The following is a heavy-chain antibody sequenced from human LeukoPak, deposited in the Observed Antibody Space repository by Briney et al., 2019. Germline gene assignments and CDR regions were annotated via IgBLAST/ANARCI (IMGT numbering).Heavy chain of an antibody. CDR2: IKQDGSEK. CDR3: AREEEYYDILTGYSDY. V-gene: IGHV3-7*01. D-gene: IGHD3-9*01. Sequence: GGSLRLSCAASGFTFSSYAMSWVRQAPGKGLEWVANIKQDGSEKYYVDSVKGRFTISRDNAKNSLYLQMNSLRAEDTAVYYCAREEEYYDILTGYSDYWGQGTLVTVSS. J-gene: IGHJ4*02. CDR1: GFTFSSYA.